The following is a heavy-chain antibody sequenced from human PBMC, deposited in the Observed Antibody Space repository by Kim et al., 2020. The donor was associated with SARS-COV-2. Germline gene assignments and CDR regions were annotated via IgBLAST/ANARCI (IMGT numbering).Heavy chain of an antibody. CDR3: ARAYYYDDSGFFDH. J-gene: IGHJ4*02. V-gene: IGHV4-39*01. CDR2: IYYNGKT. CDR1: GDSISSSNYY. Sequence: SETLSLTCTVSGDSISSSNYYWGWIRQPPGKGLEWIGTIYYNGKTYYNPSLKSRVTISVDTSKNQFSLKLSSVTAADTTVYYCARAYYYDDSGFFDHWGQGTLVTVSS. D-gene: IGHD3-22*01.